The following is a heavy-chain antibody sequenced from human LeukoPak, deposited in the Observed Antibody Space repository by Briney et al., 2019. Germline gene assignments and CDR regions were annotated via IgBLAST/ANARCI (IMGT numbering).Heavy chain of an antibody. D-gene: IGHD2-2*01. CDR1: GYTFTSYY. CDR3: ARGSGSTSFYYYYGMDV. Sequence: ASVKVSCKASGYTFTSYYMHWVRQAPGQGLEWMGIINPSGGSTSYAQKFQGRVTMTRDTSTSAVYMELSSLRSEDTAVYYCARGSGSTSFYYYYGMDVWGQGTTVTVSS. CDR2: INPSGGST. V-gene: IGHV1-46*01. J-gene: IGHJ6*02.